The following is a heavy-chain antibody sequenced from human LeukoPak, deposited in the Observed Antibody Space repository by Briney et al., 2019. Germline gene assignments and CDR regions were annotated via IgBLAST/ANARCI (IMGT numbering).Heavy chain of an antibody. J-gene: IGHJ5*02. CDR2: INHSGST. CDR1: GGSFSGYY. D-gene: IGHD3-22*01. CDR3: ARIYDPDYYDSGGNWFDP. V-gene: IGHV4-34*01. Sequence: KPSETLSLTCAVYGGSFSGYYWSWIRQPPGKGLGWIGEINHSGSTNYNPSLKSRVTISVDTSKNQFSLKLSSVTAADTAVYYCARIYDPDYYDSGGNWFDPWGQGTLVTVSS.